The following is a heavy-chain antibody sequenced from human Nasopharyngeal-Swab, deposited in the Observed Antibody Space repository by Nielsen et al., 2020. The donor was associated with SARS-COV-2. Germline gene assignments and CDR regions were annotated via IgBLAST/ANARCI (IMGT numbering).Heavy chain of an antibody. CDR3: AKGPYYYYYMDV. V-gene: IGHV3-30*18. J-gene: IGHJ6*03. Sequence: GESLKISCAASGFTFSSYGMHWVRQAPGKGLEWVAVISYDGSNKYYADSVKGRFTISRDNSKNTLYLQMNGLRAEDTAVYYCAKGPYYYYYMDVWGKGTTVTVSS. CDR1: GFTFSSYG. CDR2: ISYDGSNK.